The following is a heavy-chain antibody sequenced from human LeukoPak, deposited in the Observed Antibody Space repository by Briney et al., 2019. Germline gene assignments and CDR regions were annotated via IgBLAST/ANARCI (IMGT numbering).Heavy chain of an antibody. CDR1: GGSFSGYY. CDR3: ARESSSSEFDP. V-gene: IGHV4-34*01. Sequence: PSETLSLTCAVYGGSFSGYYWSWIRQPPGKGLEWIGEIDHSGSTNYNPSLKSRVTISVDTSKNQFSLKLSSVTAADTAVYYCARESSSSEFDPWGQGTLVTVSS. J-gene: IGHJ5*02. CDR2: IDHSGST. D-gene: IGHD6-6*01.